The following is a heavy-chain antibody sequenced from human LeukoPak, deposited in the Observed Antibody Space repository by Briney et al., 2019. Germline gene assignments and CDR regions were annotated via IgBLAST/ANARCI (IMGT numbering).Heavy chain of an antibody. CDR1: GFTFRSLW. D-gene: IGHD2-21*02. V-gene: IGHV3-7*01. J-gene: IGHJ4*02. Sequence: PGGSLRLSCAASGFTFRSLWMSWVRQAPGKGLEWVANIKQDGSEKYHVDSVKGRFTISRDNARNSLYLQMNSLRAEDTAGYYCARRLLSVVTAIAGGGFDYWAQGTLVTVSS. CDR3: ARRLLSVVTAIAGGGFDY. CDR2: IKQDGSEK.